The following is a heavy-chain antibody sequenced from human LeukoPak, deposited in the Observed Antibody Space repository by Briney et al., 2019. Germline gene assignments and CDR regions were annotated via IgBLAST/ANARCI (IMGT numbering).Heavy chain of an antibody. V-gene: IGHV3-43*02. CDR3: AKQPGTTVPYFDY. D-gene: IGHD4-11*01. Sequence: GGPLRLSCASSGFTFDDYAMHWVRQAPGKGLEWVSLISGDGGSTYYADSVKGRFTISRDNSKNSLYLQINSLRTEDTALYYCAKQPGTTVPYFDYRGQGTLVTVSS. CDR1: GFTFDDYA. J-gene: IGHJ4*02. CDR2: ISGDGGST.